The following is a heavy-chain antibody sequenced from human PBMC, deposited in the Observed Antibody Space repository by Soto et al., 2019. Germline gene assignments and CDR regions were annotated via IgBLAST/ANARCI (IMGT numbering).Heavy chain of an antibody. V-gene: IGHV4-59*08. CDR1: GGSISNYY. CDR3: ARQRRDFDY. J-gene: IGHJ4*02. CDR2: IFSSGST. Sequence: QVQLQESGPGLVKPSETLSLTCTVSGGSISNYYWSWIRQPPGKGLQLIGYIFSSGSTNYNPSLKSRVTISVDTSKNQFSLNLSSVTAADTAVYYCARQRRDFDYWGQGSLVTVSS.